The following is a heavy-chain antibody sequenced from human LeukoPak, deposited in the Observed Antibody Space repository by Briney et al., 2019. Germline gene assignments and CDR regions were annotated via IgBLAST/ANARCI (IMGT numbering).Heavy chain of an antibody. V-gene: IGHV3-21*01. J-gene: IGHJ4*02. D-gene: IGHD4-17*01. CDR1: GFTFTTYS. CDR3: ARGHTAVTRHFDF. Sequence: PGGSLRLSCEASGFTFTTYSMTWVRQAPGKGLEWASIISSGSSAIFSADALKGRFTISRDDAKNLLYLDMNSLRAEDTVVYYCARGHTAVTRHFDFWGQGTLVTVSS. CDR2: ISSGSSAI.